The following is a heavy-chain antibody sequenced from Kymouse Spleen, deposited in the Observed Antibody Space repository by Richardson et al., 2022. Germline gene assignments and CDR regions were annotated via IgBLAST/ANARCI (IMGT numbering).Heavy chain of an antibody. D-gene: IGHD3-10*01. CDR2: INHSGST. CDR1: GGSFSGYY. CDR3: ARGRYYGSGSYYYFDY. Sequence: QVQLQQWGAGLLKPSETLSLTCAVYGGSFSGYYWSWIRQPPGKGLEWIGEINHSGSTNYNPSLKSRVTISVDTSKNQFSLKLSSVTAADTAVYYCARGRYYGSGSYYYFDYWGQGTLVTVSS. J-gene: IGHJ4*02. V-gene: IGHV4-34*01.